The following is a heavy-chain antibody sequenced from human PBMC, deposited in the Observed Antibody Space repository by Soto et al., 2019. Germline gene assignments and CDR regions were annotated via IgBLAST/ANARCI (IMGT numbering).Heavy chain of an antibody. CDR3: GHVSCSRADCDPNTYLDY. D-gene: IGHD2-2*01. V-gene: IGHV2-5*02. CDR2: IYWDDDE. Sequence: QVTLKESGPTLVKPTQTLTLTCTFSGFSLSTTAEVVGWIRQPPGKALEWLALIYWDDDERYSPSLKSRLTYTKDTSKNQVVLTMTNVDPGDTATYYCGHVSCSRADCDPNTYLDYWGQGILVTVSS. CDR1: GFSLSTTAEV. J-gene: IGHJ4*02.